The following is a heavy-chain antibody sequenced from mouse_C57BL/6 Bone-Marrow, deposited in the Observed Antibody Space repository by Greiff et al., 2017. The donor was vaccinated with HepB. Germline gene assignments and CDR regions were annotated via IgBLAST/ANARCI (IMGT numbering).Heavy chain of an antibody. CDR2: IDPSDSYT. Sequence: VQLQQPGAELVRPGTSVKLSCKASGYTFTSYWMHWVKQRPGQGLEWIGVIDPSDSYTNYNHKFKGKATLTVDTSSSTAYMQLSSLTSEDSAVYYCARYYYYGSSYDYWGQGTTLTVSS. D-gene: IGHD1-1*01. CDR3: ARYYYYGSSYDY. J-gene: IGHJ2*01. CDR1: GYTFTSYW. V-gene: IGHV1-59*01.